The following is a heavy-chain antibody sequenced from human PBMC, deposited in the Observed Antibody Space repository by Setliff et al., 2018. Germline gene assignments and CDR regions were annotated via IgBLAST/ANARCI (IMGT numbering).Heavy chain of an antibody. CDR3: VRPSAGYSRPFDV. V-gene: IGHV5-51*01. CDR2: IYPGDPQI. D-gene: IGHD2-15*01. Sequence: GASLKLSCKDSGYSFSISWIGWVRRMPGKGLDWMGIIYPGDPQIRYSPSFQGQVTISADKSTSTAYLEWSSLKASDTAMYYCVRPSAGYSRPFDVWGQGTMVTVSS. CDR1: GYSFSISW. J-gene: IGHJ3*01.